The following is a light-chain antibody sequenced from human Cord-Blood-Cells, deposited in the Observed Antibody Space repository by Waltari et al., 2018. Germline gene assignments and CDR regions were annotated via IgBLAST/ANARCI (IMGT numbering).Light chain of an antibody. V-gene: IGLV2-11*01. CDR3: CSYAGSSWV. J-gene: IGLJ3*02. Sequence: PRSVSGSPGQSVTISCTGTSSDVGGYNYVSWYQQHPGKAPKLMIYDVSKRPSGVPDRFSGSKSGNTASLTISGLQAEDEADYYCCSYAGSSWVFGGGTKLTVL. CDR1: SSDVGGYNY. CDR2: DVS.